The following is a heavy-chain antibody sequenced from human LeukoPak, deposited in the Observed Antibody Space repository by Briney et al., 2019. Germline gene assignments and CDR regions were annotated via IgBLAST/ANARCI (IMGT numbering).Heavy chain of an antibody. Sequence: PGGSLRLSCAASGFTFSSYPMHWVRQAPGKGLEWVAVISYDGSNKYYADSVKGRFTISRDNSKNTLYLQMNSLRAEDTAVYYCARDGTRLAYCGGDCYPYFDYWGQGTLVTVSS. CDR3: ARDGTRLAYCGGDCYPYFDY. CDR2: ISYDGSNK. V-gene: IGHV3-30-3*01. D-gene: IGHD2-21*02. CDR1: GFTFSSYP. J-gene: IGHJ4*02.